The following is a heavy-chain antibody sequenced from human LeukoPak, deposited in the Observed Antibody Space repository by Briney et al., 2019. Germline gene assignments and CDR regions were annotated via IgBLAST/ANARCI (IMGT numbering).Heavy chain of an antibody. Sequence: SETLSLTCTVSGGSISSYYWSWIRQPAGKGLEWIGRIYTSGSTNYNPSLKSRVTMSVDTSRNQFSLKLSSVTAPDTAVYYCARDYDSSGRTTDAFDIWGQGTMVTVSS. CDR3: ARDYDSSGRTTDAFDI. CDR2: IYTSGST. J-gene: IGHJ3*02. CDR1: GGSISSYY. V-gene: IGHV4-4*07. D-gene: IGHD3-22*01.